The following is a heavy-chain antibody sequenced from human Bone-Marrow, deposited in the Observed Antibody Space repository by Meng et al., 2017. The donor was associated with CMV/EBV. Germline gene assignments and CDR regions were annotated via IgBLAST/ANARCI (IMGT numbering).Heavy chain of an antibody. V-gene: IGHV1-46*01. CDR3: ARSPTIFGVASGGGMDV. CDR2: INPSGGST. CDR1: GYTFTSYY. D-gene: IGHD3-3*01. Sequence: ASVKVSCKASGYTFTSYYMHWVRQAPGQGLEWMGIINPSGGSTSYAQKFQGRVNMTRDTSTSTVYMELSSLRSEDTAVYYCARSPTIFGVASGGGMDVWGQGTTDTVSS. J-gene: IGHJ6*02.